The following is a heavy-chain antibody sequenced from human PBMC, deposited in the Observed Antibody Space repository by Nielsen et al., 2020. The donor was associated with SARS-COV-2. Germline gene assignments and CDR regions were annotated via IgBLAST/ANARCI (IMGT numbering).Heavy chain of an antibody. J-gene: IGHJ4*02. Sequence: GGSLRLSCQGSGSRFTHYWIGWVRQMPGKGLEWMGVIYPGDSQTRYSPSFQGQVTICADKSVNTAYVLWSSLRASDTAMYYCARGGQWLEHWGQGTLVTVSS. D-gene: IGHD1-1*01. CDR2: IYPGDSQT. CDR3: ARGGQWLEH. CDR1: GSRFTHYW. V-gene: IGHV5-51*01.